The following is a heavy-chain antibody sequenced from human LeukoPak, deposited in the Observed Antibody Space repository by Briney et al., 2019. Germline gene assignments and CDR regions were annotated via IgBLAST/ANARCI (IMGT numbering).Heavy chain of an antibody. D-gene: IGHD6-19*01. Sequence: PSETLSLTCAVYGGSFSGYYWSWIRQPPGKGLEWIGEINHSGSTSYNPSLKSRVTISVDTSKNQFSLKLSSVTAADTAVYYCARGRAVAGLYYYYYYMDVWGKGTTVTVSS. J-gene: IGHJ6*03. CDR1: GGSFSGYY. CDR2: INHSGST. V-gene: IGHV4-34*01. CDR3: ARGRAVAGLYYYYYYMDV.